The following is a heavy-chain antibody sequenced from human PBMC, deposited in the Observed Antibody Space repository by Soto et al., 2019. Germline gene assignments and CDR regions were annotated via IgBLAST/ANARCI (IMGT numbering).Heavy chain of an antibody. CDR2: IIPIFGTA. J-gene: IGHJ4*02. V-gene: IGHV1-69*01. CDR3: ARGTSPLGPYNGGYGA. D-gene: IGHD1-26*01. CDR1: GGTFSSYA. Sequence: QVQLVQSGAEVKKPGSSVKVSCKASGGTFSSYAISWVRQAPGQGLEWMGGIIPIFGTANYAQKFQGRVTMTADESTSTAYMELSSLRSEDTAVYYCARGTSPLGPYNGGYGAWGQGTLVTVSS.